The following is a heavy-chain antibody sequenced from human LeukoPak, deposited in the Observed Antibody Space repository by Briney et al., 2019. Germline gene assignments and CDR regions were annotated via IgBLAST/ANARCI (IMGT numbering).Heavy chain of an antibody. CDR2: ISYDGSNK. CDR3: AKAGASSGPLDY. J-gene: IGHJ4*02. D-gene: IGHD3-22*01. V-gene: IGHV3-30*04. Sequence: PGGSLRLSCAASGFTFSSYAMHWVRQAPGKGLEWVAVISYDGSNKYYADSVKGRFTISRDNSKNTLYLQMNSLRAEDTAVYYCAKAGASSGPLDYWGQGTLVTVSS. CDR1: GFTFSSYA.